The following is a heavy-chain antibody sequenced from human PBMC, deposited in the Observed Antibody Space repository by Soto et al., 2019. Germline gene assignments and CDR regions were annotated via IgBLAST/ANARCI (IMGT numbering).Heavy chain of an antibody. J-gene: IGHJ6*03. CDR2: IDWDDDK. Sequence: SGPTLVKPTQTLTLTCTFAVFSLSTSGMCVSWIRQPPGKALEWLARIDWDDDKYYSTYLKTKLTISKDTSRNQVVLKMTNMETVDLATYYCARILSNGAVRRNHYYYMDVWGKGTTVTVSS. CDR1: VFSLSTSGMC. D-gene: IGHD2-8*01. V-gene: IGHV2-70*11. CDR3: ARILSNGAVRRNHYYYMDV.